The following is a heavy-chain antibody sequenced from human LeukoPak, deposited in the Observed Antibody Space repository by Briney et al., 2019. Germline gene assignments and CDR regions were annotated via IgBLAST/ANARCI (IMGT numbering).Heavy chain of an antibody. J-gene: IGHJ5*02. CDR2: INPSGGST. CDR3: ARNTRTSCDVCLDDWFDP. V-gene: IGHV1-46*01. CDR1: GYTFTSYY. Sequence: GASVKVSCKASGYTFTSYYMHWVRQAPGQGLEWMGIINPSGGSTSYAQKFQGRATMTRDTSTSTVYMELSSLRSEDTAVYYCARNTRTSCDVCLDDWFDPWGQGTLVTVSS. D-gene: IGHD2-2*01.